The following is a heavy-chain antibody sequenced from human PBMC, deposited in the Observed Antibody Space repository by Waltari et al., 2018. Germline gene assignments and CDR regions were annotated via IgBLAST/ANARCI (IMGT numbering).Heavy chain of an antibody. V-gene: IGHV1-69*01. CDR1: GGTFSNYA. D-gene: IGHD1-1*01. CDR3: ARPRTTVGTGLWNDGLQI. J-gene: IGHJ3*02. Sequence: QVQLVQSGAEVKKPGSSVKVSCKASGGTFSNYAITWVRQAPGQGLEWRGGISPVLRSAHYAKNCLNSVTSTADESTSTAYMELMGLTSDDTAVYYCARPRTTVGTGLWNDGLQIWGQGTLVTVSS. CDR2: ISPVLRSA.